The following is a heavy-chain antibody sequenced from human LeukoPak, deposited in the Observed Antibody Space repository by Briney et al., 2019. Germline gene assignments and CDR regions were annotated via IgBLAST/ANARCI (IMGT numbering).Heavy chain of an antibody. D-gene: IGHD6-13*01. V-gene: IGHV1-46*01. CDR2: INPSGGST. CDR1: GYTFTSYY. J-gene: IGHJ4*02. Sequence: ASVKVSCKASGYTFTSYYMHWVRQAPGQGLEWMGVINPSGGSTSYAQKYQGRVTVTRDTSTSTVYMELSSLRSEDTAVYYCARGGYSSSSPKGLYFDYWGQGTLVTVSS. CDR3: ARGGYSSSSPKGLYFDY.